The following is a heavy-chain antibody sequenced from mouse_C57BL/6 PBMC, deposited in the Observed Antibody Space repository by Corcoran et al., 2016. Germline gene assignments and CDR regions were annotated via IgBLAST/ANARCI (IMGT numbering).Heavy chain of an antibody. Sequence: EVQLQQSGPELVKPGASVKISCKASGYTFTDYSMNWVKQSPGKSLEWIGDINPNNGGTSYNQKFKGKATLTVDKSSSTAYMELRSLTSEDSAFYYCARSIYYGSIFDYWGQGTTLTVSS. CDR3: ARSIYYGSIFDY. J-gene: IGHJ2*01. V-gene: IGHV1-26*01. D-gene: IGHD1-1*01. CDR1: GYTFTDYS. CDR2: INPNNGGT.